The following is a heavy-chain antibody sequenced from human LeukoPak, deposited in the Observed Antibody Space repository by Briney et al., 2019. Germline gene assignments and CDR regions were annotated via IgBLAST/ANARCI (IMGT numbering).Heavy chain of an antibody. CDR1: VYTFTGYY. CDR2: INPNSGGT. CDR3: ARVPNPDYGDYVRGFDF. V-gene: IGHV1-2*02. J-gene: IGHJ4*02. Sequence: ASVKVSCKASVYTFTGYYMHWVRQAPAQGLEWMGWINPNSGGTNYAQKFRGRVTMTWDTSISTAYMELSRLRSDDTAVYYCARVPNPDYGDYVRGFDFWGQGTLVTVSS. D-gene: IGHD4-17*01.